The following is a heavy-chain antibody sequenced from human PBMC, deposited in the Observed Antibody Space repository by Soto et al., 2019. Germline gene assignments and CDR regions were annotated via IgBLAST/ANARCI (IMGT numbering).Heavy chain of an antibody. J-gene: IGHJ5*02. CDR1: GFTFSSYA. Sequence: QVQLVESGGGVVQPGRSLRLSCAASGFTFSSYAMHWVRQAPGKGLEWVAVISYDGSNKYYADSVKGRFTISRDNSKNTLYLQMNSLRAEDTAVYYCARDRESDYYGSGSQNWFDPWGQGTLVTVSS. CDR2: ISYDGSNK. V-gene: IGHV3-30-3*01. CDR3: ARDRESDYYGSGSQNWFDP. D-gene: IGHD3-10*01.